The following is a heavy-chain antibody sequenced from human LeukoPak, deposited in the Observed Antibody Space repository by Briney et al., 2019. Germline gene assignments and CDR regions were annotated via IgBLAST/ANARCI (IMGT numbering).Heavy chain of an antibody. Sequence: GESLKISCRGSGYTFSNYWIGWVRQMPGKGLEWVGIISVGDSDTRYSPSFQGQVTISDDKSISTAYLQWSSLEASDTAMYYCARSISSSPDYWGQGTLVAVSS. D-gene: IGHD6-13*01. J-gene: IGHJ4*02. CDR3: ARSISSSPDY. V-gene: IGHV5-51*01. CDR2: ISVGDSDT. CDR1: GYTFSNYW.